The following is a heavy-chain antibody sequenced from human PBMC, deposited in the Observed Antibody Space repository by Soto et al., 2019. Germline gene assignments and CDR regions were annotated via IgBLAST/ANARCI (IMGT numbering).Heavy chain of an antibody. Sequence: SETLSLTCAVYGGFLSESYWTWIRQPPGKGLEWIGEINHVGGTNYNPSLRSRVTMSVDTSQNQFSLRLISVTAADTAMYFCVRIRYQLPSSVLWLDPWGQGTPVTVSS. V-gene: IGHV4-34*01. J-gene: IGHJ5*02. CDR1: GGFLSESY. D-gene: IGHD3-16*01. CDR2: INHVGGT. CDR3: VRIRYQLPSSVLWLDP.